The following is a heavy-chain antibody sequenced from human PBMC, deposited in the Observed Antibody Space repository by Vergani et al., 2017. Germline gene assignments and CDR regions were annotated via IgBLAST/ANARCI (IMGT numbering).Heavy chain of an antibody. J-gene: IGHJ4*02. CDR3: ARGCCRGGSCYKPLFDY. D-gene: IGHD2-15*01. CDR2: IHTSGST. CDR1: GGSINSHNYY. V-gene: IGHV4-61*02. Sequence: QVQLQESGPGLVKPSQTLSLTCTVSGGSINSHNYYWSWIRQPAGKGLEWIGRIHTSGSTNYNPSLKSRVTMSEDTSKNQFSLNLTSVTAADTAVYFCARGCCRGGSCYKPLFDYWGQGILVTVSS.